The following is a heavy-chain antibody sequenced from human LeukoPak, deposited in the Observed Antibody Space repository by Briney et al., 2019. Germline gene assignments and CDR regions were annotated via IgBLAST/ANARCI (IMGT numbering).Heavy chain of an antibody. D-gene: IGHD3-3*01. CDR3: ARFFREITIFGVVTYNWFDP. Sequence: SETLSLTCTVSGGSISSGDYYWSWIRQPPGKGLEWIGYIYYSGSTYYNPSLKSRVTILVDTSKNQFSLKLSSVTAADTAVYYCARFFREITIFGVVTYNWFDPWGQGTLVTVSS. J-gene: IGHJ5*02. CDR2: IYYSGST. CDR1: GGSISSGDYY. V-gene: IGHV4-30-4*08.